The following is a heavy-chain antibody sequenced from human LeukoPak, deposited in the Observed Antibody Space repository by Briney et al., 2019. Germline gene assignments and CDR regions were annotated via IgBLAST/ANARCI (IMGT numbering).Heavy chain of an antibody. J-gene: IGHJ4*02. V-gene: IGHV1-18*01. CDR1: GYTFTSYG. D-gene: IGHD6-6*01. Sequence: ASVKVSCKASGYTFTSYGISWVRQAPGQGPEWMGWISGYNGNTNYAQKFQGRVIITTDTSTSTAYMELRSLRSDDTAVYYCARDGSSSSFDYRGQGTLVTVSS. CDR2: ISGYNGNT. CDR3: ARDGSSSSFDY.